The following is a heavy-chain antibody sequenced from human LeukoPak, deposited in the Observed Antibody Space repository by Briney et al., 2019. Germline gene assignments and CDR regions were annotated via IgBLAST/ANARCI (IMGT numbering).Heavy chain of an antibody. CDR2: IGTAGDT. CDR1: GFTFSSYD. V-gene: IGHV3-13*01. D-gene: IGHD3-22*01. Sequence: PGGSLRLSCAASGFTFSSYDMHWVRQATGKGLEWVSAIGTAGDTYYPGSVKGRFTISRENAKNSLYLQMNSLRAEDTAVYYCARDLYQGSGYYYSSWKKYYFDYWGQGTLVTVSS. CDR3: ARDLYQGSGYYYSSWKKYYFDY. J-gene: IGHJ4*02.